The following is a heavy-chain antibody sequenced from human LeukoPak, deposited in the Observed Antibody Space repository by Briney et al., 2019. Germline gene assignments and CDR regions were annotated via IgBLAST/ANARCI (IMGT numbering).Heavy chain of an antibody. Sequence: GGSLRLSCAASGFTFSDYYMNWIRQAPGKGLEWVSYISSSSYYTNYADSVKGRVTISRDNAKNSLYLQMNSLSAEETAVYYCARGAKYCSSTSCYEDAFDIWGQGKMVTVSS. D-gene: IGHD2-2*01. V-gene: IGHV3-11*05. J-gene: IGHJ3*02. CDR3: ARGAKYCSSTSCYEDAFDI. CDR1: GFTFSDYY. CDR2: ISSSSYYT.